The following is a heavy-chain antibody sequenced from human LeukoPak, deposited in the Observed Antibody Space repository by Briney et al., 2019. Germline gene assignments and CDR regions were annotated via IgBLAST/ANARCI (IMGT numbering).Heavy chain of an antibody. J-gene: IGHJ4*02. CDR1: GLTFSNYE. V-gene: IGHV3-48*03. Sequence: PGGSLRLSCATSGLTFSNYEMNWFRQAPGKGLEWVSYISSSGTTKYYADSVKGRFTISRDNAKNSLFLQMNSLRDEDTAVYYCARHGDYCFDLWGPGTRVTVSS. CDR2: ISSSGTTK. CDR3: ARHGDYCFDL. D-gene: IGHD2-21*01.